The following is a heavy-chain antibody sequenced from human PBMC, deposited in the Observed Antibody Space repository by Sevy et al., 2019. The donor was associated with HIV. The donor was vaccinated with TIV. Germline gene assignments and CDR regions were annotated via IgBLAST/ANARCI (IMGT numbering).Heavy chain of an antibody. CDR2: INTYSGGT. Sequence: ASVKVSCKTSGYTFTAFYMHWVRQAPGQGLEWVGRINTYSGGTNYAQKFQGRVTMTRDTSTSTAYMELNGLMSDDTAVYYCEVTADTWGVWGQGTTVTVSS. CDR1: GYTFTAFY. V-gene: IGHV1-2*06. CDR3: EVTADTWGV. J-gene: IGHJ6*02. D-gene: IGHD5-18*01.